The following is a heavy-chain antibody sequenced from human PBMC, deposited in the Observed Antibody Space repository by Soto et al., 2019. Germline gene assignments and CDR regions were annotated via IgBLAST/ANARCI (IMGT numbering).Heavy chain of an antibody. CDR1: GFTFSSYG. V-gene: IGHV3-30*18. CDR3: AKDPLLMSDSSGWYGYYYGMDV. CDR2: ISYDGSNK. D-gene: IGHD6-19*01. J-gene: IGHJ6*02. Sequence: GGSLRLSCAASGFTFSSYGMHWVRQAPGKGLEWVAVISYDGSNKYYADSVKGRFTISRDNSKNTLYLQMNSLRAEDTAVYYCAKDPLLMSDSSGWYGYYYGMDVWGQGTTVTVSS.